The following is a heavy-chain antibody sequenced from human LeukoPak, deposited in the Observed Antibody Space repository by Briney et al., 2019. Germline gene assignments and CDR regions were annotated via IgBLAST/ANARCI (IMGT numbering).Heavy chain of an antibody. CDR2: ISYDGSNK. Sequence: GGSLRLSCAASGFTFSSYAMRWVRQAPGKGLEWVAVISYDGSNKYYADSVKGRFTISRDNSKNTLYLQMNSLRAEDTAVYYCARDGDSSGYYPNSFDYWAREPWSPSPQ. J-gene: IGHJ4*02. V-gene: IGHV3-30*04. CDR3: ARDGDSSGYYPNSFDY. CDR1: GFTFSSYA. D-gene: IGHD3-22*01.